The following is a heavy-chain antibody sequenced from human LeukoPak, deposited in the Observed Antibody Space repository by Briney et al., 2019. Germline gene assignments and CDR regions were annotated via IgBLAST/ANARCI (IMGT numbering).Heavy chain of an antibody. J-gene: IGHJ6*03. CDR2: ISSSSSYI. CDR1: GFTFSSYS. V-gene: IGHV3-21*01. Sequence: GGSLRLSCAASGFTFSSYSMNWVRQAPGKGLEWVSSISSSSSYIYYADSVKGRFTISRDNAKNSLYLQMNSLRAEDTAVYYCARDSGVPAATDMDVWGKGTTVTVSS. D-gene: IGHD2-2*01. CDR3: ARDSGVPAATDMDV.